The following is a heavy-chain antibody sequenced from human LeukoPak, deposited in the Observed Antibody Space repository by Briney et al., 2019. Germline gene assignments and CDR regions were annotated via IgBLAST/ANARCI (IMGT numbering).Heavy chain of an antibody. CDR3: ASDEGNYFNY. J-gene: IGHJ4*02. Sequence: PGGSLRLSCAASGFTFSSYEMNWVRQAPGKGLEWVASISRNSTYIHYADSVKGRFTISRDNARNSLFLQMNSLRAEDTAIYYCASDEGNYFNYWGQGTLVTVSS. CDR2: ISRNSTYI. V-gene: IGHV3-21*01. CDR1: GFTFSSYE.